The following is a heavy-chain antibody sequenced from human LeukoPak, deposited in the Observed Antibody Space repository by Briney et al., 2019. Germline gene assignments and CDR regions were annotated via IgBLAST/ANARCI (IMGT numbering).Heavy chain of an antibody. CDR1: DESFKNYW. CDR3: ARGRKSYDILTRHYRPSYYFYMDV. D-gene: IGHD3-9*01. Sequence: SETLSLTCAVYDESFKNYWWNWIRQSPGKGLEWIGEINRSRISNCNPSLEGRLTLSADMSKNHFSLNLTSVTAADTAVYYCARGRKSYDILTRHYRPSYYFYMDVWGNGTTVTVSS. CDR2: INRSRIS. V-gene: IGHV4-34*01. J-gene: IGHJ6*03.